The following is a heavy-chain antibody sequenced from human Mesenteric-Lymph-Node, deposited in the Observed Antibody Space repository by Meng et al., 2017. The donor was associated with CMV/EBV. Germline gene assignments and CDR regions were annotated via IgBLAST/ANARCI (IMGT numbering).Heavy chain of an antibody. J-gene: IGHJ6*02. Sequence: GESLKISCAASGFTFSSYAMSWVRQAPGKGLEWVSTISGGGGGTYYADSVKGRFTISRDNSKNTLYLQMSSLRAEDTAVYYCAKDHGYCSGGRCYSDYYGMDVWGQGTTVTVSS. CDR2: ISGGGGGT. CDR1: GFTFSSYA. D-gene: IGHD2-15*01. V-gene: IGHV3-23*01. CDR3: AKDHGYCSGGRCYSDYYGMDV.